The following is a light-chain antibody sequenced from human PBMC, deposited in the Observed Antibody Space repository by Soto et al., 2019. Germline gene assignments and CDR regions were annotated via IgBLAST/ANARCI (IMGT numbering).Light chain of an antibody. Sequence: QSALTQPPSASGSPGQSVTISCTGTSSDVGGYNYVSWYQQHPGKAPKLMIYEVTKRPSGVPDRFSGSKSGNTASLTVSGLQAEDEADYYCSSYAGNLYVLGPGTKVTVL. CDR2: EVT. CDR1: SSDVGGYNY. CDR3: SSYAGNLYV. V-gene: IGLV2-8*01. J-gene: IGLJ1*01.